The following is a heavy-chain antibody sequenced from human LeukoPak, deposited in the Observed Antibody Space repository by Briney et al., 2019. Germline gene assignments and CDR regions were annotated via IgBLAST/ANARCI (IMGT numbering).Heavy chain of an antibody. CDR3: ASSLTGYSSSWFLAY. CDR1: GGSISSGGYY. D-gene: IGHD6-13*01. Sequence: SETLSLTCTVSGGSISSGGYYWSWIRQSPGRGLEWIGEINHSGSPNYNPSLKSRVTISLDTSKNQFSLRVPSVTAADTAFYFCASSLTGYSSSWFLAYWGPGTLVTVSS. J-gene: IGHJ4*02. V-gene: IGHV4-39*01. CDR2: INHSGSP.